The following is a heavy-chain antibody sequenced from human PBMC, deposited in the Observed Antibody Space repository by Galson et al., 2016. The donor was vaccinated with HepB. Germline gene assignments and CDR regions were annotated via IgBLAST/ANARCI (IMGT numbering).Heavy chain of an antibody. V-gene: IGHV4-39*01. D-gene: IGHD6-19*01. J-gene: IGHJ6*03. Sequence: SETLSLTCIVSGDSISGTEYYWGWIRQSPGRGLEWIGSIYYSGSTYYNPSLESRVTISVDTSKNQFSLRLSSVTAADTAVYYCATGISVAGKYYYYYMDVWGKGTPVIVSS. CDR3: ATGISVAGKYYYYYMDV. CDR2: IYYSGST. CDR1: GDSISGTEYY.